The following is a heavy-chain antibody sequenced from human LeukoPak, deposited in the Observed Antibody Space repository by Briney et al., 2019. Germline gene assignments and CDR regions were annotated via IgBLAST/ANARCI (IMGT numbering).Heavy chain of an antibody. D-gene: IGHD2-21*02. J-gene: IGHJ3*01. CDR2: IYPGDSDT. Sequence: GESLKISCKGSGYSFNIYWIGWVRQMPGKGLEWLGIIYPGDSDTRYSPSFQGQVTISADKSISTAYLQWSTLKASDTAMYYCARLRAYCGGDCYSQGGLDFWGQGTMVTVSS. CDR1: GYSFNIYW. V-gene: IGHV5-51*01. CDR3: ARLRAYCGGDCYSQGGLDF.